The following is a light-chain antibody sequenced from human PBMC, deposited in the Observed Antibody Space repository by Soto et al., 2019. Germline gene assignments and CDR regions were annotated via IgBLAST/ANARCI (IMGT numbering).Light chain of an antibody. Sequence: QSALTQPPSVSGSPGQSVTISCAGTSSDVGTYNRVSWYQQPPGTVPKLMIYEVRNRPSGVPDRFSGSKSGNTASLTISGLQAEDEGDYYCTSYTSSNTVVFGGGTKLTVL. CDR2: EVR. CDR1: SSDVGTYNR. J-gene: IGLJ2*01. CDR3: TSYTSSNTVV. V-gene: IGLV2-18*02.